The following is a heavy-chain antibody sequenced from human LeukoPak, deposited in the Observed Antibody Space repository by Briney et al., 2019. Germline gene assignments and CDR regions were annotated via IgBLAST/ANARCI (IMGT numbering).Heavy chain of an antibody. Sequence: SETLSLTCTVSGGSISSSSSYWGWIRQPPGKGLEWIGSVRYSGKTYYNPSLKSRVTMSLDTPKNQFSLRLTSVTAADTAVYSCARHYYDSSGLAYYFDYWSQGTLVTVSS. D-gene: IGHD3-22*01. CDR2: VRYSGKT. V-gene: IGHV4-39*01. CDR1: GGSISSSSSY. CDR3: ARHYYDSSGLAYYFDY. J-gene: IGHJ4*02.